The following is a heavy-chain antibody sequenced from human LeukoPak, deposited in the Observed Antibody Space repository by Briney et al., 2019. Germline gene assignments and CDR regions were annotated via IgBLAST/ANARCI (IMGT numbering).Heavy chain of an antibody. J-gene: IGHJ4*02. V-gene: IGHV1-2*02. D-gene: IGHD2-2*01. CDR3: TRDGGQHLGVLSY. CDR1: GYTFTGYY. CDR2: INPNSGGT. Sequence: GASVKVSCKASGYTFTGYYMHWVRQVPGQGLEWMGWINPNSGGTNYPQKFQGRVTVTRDTSISTAYMELTRLRSDDTAVYYCTRDGGQHLGVLSYWGQGTQVIVSS.